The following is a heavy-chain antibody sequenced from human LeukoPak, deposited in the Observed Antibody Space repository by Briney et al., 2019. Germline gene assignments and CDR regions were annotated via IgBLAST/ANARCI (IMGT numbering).Heavy chain of an antibody. V-gene: IGHV1-69*01. CDR3: ARDLMDTAMVIDY. Sequence: VASVKVSCKASGGTLSSYTITWVRQAPGQGLEWMGGIIPIFGTADYAQKFQGRVTITADVSTSTAYMELSRLRSDDTAVYYCARDLMDTAMVIDYWGQGTLVTVSS. CDR2: IIPIFGTA. CDR1: GGTLSSYT. D-gene: IGHD5-18*01. J-gene: IGHJ4*02.